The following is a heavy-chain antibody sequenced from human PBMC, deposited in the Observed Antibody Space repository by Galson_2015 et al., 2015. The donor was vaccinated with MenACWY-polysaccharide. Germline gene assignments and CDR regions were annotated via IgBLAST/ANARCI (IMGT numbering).Heavy chain of an antibody. CDR3: AKDAIAGIVLTPLRVPLQR. D-gene: IGHD6-13*01. J-gene: IGHJ1*01. CDR2: IGGSGDGR. Sequence: SLRLSCAVSGVTLRKYAMSWVRQAPGKGLEWVSTIGGSGDGRYYADSVKDRLTISRDNSQNMLFLEMRSLRAEDTAMYYCAKDAIAGIVLTPLRVPLQRWGQGTLVAVSS. CDR1: GVTLRKYA. V-gene: IGHV3-23*01.